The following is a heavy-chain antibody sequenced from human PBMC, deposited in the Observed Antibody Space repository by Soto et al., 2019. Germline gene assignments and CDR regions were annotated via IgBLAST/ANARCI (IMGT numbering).Heavy chain of an antibody. CDR2: ISGSGLNK. CDR1: GYTFENFG. CDR3: AKNQGVELVPLATVDWFDP. Sequence: PGGSLRLSCAASGYTFENFGRSWVRQAPGKGLEWISSISGSGLNKYYADSVKGRFTISRDNSKNTVYLELSNLRAEDTAVYHCAKNQGVELVPLATVDWFDPWGQGSVVTVSS. J-gene: IGHJ5*02. D-gene: IGHD1-26*01. V-gene: IGHV3-23*01.